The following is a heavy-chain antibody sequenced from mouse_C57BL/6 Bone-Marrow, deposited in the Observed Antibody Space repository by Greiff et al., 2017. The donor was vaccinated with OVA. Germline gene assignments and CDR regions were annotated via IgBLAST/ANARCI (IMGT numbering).Heavy chain of an antibody. CDR3: TTKYYFDY. Sequence: EVKLVESGAELVRPGASVKLSCTASGFNIKDDYMHWVKQRPEQGLEWIGWIDPENGDTEYASKFQGKATITADTSSNTAYLQLSSLTSEDTAVYYCTTKYYFDYWGKGTTLTVSS. V-gene: IGHV14-4*01. CDR2: IDPENGDT. J-gene: IGHJ2*01. CDR1: GFNIKDDY.